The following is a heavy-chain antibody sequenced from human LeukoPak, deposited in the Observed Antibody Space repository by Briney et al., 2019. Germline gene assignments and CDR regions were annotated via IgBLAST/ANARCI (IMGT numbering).Heavy chain of an antibody. CDR3: ARGSGSYRDFDY. J-gene: IGHJ4*02. Sequence: GGSLRLSCAASGFTFSSYSMNWVRQAPGKGLEWVSSISSSSSYIYYADSVKGRFTISRDNAKNSLNLQMNSLRAEDTAVYYCARGSGSYRDFDYWGQGTLVTVSS. D-gene: IGHD3-10*01. CDR1: GFTFSSYS. CDR2: ISSSSSYI. V-gene: IGHV3-21*01.